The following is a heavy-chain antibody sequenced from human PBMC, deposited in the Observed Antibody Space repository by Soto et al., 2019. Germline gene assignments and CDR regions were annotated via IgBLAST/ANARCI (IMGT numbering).Heavy chain of an antibody. V-gene: IGHV4-59*01. J-gene: IGHJ4*02. CDR3: ARDLRLDY. CDR1: GGSIISYY. CDR2: IYHSGST. D-gene: IGHD4-17*01. Sequence: QVQLQESGPGLVKPSETLSLTCTVSGGSIISYYWSWIRQPPGKGLEWIGYIYHSGSTNYNPSLKSRVTISVDTSKNQFSLKLSSVTAADTAVYYCARDLRLDYWGQGTLVTVSS.